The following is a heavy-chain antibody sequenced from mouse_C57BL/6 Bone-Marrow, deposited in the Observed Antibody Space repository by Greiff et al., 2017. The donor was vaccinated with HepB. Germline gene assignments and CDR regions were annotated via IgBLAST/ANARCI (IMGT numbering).Heavy chain of an antibody. J-gene: IGHJ4*01. CDR2: IDPSDSYT. Sequence: VQLQQPGAELVMPGASVKLSCKASGYTFTSYWMHWVKQRPGQGLEWIGEIDPSDSYTNYNQKFKGKSTLTVDKSSSTAYMQLSSLTSEDSAVYYCPSTLWLRRGDYYAMDYWGQGTSVTVSS. CDR3: PSTLWLRRGDYYAMDY. D-gene: IGHD2-2*01. V-gene: IGHV1-69*01. CDR1: GYTFTSYW.